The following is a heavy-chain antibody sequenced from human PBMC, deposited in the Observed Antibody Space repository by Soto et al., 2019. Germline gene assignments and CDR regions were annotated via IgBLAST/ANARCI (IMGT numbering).Heavy chain of an antibody. CDR3: VKAAGYSNGWGVYFDY. V-gene: IGHV3-64D*08. CDR1: GFTFSSFA. Sequence: GGSLRLSCSASGFTFSSFAMNWVRQAPGKGLEYVSAISNNGGNTYYADSVKGRFTISRDNSKNTLYLQMSSLRAEDTAVYYCVKAAGYSNGWGVYFDYWGQGTLVTVSS. J-gene: IGHJ4*02. D-gene: IGHD6-19*01. CDR2: ISNNGGNT.